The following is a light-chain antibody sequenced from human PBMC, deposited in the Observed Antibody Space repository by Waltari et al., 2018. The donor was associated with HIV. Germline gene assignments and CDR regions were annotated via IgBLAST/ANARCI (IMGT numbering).Light chain of an antibody. V-gene: IGLV1-47*01. Sequence: QSVLTQPPSASGTPGQRVTIPCSGSSSNIGSSYVSWYQQIPGTAPKLLIYRNNQRPSGVPDRFSGSKSGTSASLAISGLRSEDEADYYCAAWDDSLSGPGFGGGTKLTVL. CDR2: RNN. CDR3: AAWDDSLSGPG. CDR1: SSNIGSSY. J-gene: IGLJ2*01.